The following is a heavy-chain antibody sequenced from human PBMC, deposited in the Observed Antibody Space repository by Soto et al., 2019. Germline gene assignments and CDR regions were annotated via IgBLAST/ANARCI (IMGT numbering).Heavy chain of an antibody. Sequence: NPSETLSLTCSVSGDSISTVDYFWAWIRQPPGQALEYIGYIYKSTTTYYNPSFESRVAISLDTSKSQFSLTVTSATAADTAVYFCARGRYCLTGRCFPNWFDSWGQGTLVTVSS. D-gene: IGHD2-15*01. J-gene: IGHJ5*01. CDR3: ARGRYCLTGRCFPNWFDS. CDR2: IYKSTTT. CDR1: GDSISTVDYF. V-gene: IGHV4-30-4*01.